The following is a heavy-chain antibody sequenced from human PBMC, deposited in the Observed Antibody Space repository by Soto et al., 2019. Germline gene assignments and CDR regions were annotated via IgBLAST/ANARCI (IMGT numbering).Heavy chain of an antibody. D-gene: IGHD2-15*01. Sequence: GGSLRLSCAASGFTFSSYWMSWVRQAPGKGLEWVANIKQDGSEKYYVDSVKGRFTISRDNAKNSLYLQMNSLRAEDTAVYYCARDEIGLVVAATIDYYYYYMDVWGKGTTVTVSS. CDR1: GFTFSSYW. V-gene: IGHV3-7*01. CDR2: IKQDGSEK. CDR3: ARDEIGLVVAATIDYYYYYMDV. J-gene: IGHJ6*03.